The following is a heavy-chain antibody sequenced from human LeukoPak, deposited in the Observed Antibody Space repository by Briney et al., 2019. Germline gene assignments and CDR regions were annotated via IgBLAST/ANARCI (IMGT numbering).Heavy chain of an antibody. J-gene: IGHJ4*02. CDR3: ARDTGLYYFDS. Sequence: SETLSLTCSVSGGSVTSDYYWSWIRQPPGKGLEWIGRIYYSGTTYYNPSLKSRLIISLDRSKNQFSLTLTSVTAADTAVYYCARDTGLYYFDSWGQGTLVTVSS. CDR2: IYYSGTT. D-gene: IGHD1-14*01. CDR1: GGSVTSDYY. V-gene: IGHV4-30-4*01.